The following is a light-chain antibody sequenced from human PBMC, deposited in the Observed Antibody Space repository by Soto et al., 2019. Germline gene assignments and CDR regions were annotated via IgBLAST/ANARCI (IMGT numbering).Light chain of an antibody. CDR2: AAS. Sequence: AIRMTQSPSSFSASTGDRVTITCRASQGISSYLAWYQQKPWKAPKLLIYAASTLQSGLPSRFSGSGSGTDFTLTISCLQSEDFATYYCQQYYSYPITFGQGTRLEIK. J-gene: IGKJ5*01. V-gene: IGKV1-8*01. CDR1: QGISSY. CDR3: QQYYSYPIT.